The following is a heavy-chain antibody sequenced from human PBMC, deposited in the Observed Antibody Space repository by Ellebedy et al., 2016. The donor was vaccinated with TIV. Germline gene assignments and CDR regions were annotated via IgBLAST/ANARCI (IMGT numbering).Heavy chain of an antibody. CDR1: GFTFSSYW. V-gene: IGHV3-74*01. J-gene: IGHJ4*02. Sequence: GESLKISCAASGFTFSSYWIHWVRQAPGKGLVWVSRINSDGSSTSYADSVKGQFTISRDNAKNKLYLQMNSLRAEDTAVYYCTREDYDGFDYWGQGTLVTVSS. D-gene: IGHD3-22*01. CDR3: TREDYDGFDY. CDR2: INSDGSST.